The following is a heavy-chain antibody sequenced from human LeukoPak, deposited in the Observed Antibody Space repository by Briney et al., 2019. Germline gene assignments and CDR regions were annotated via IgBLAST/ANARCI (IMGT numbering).Heavy chain of an antibody. V-gene: IGHV4-34*01. J-gene: IGHJ6*03. D-gene: IGHD3-22*01. CDR1: GGSFSGYY. CDR2: INHSGST. CDR3: ARQLYYYDSSGYYVYYYYYMDV. Sequence: SETLSLTCAVYGGSFSGYYWSWIRQPPGKGLEWIGEINHSGSTNYNPSLKSRVTISVDTSKNQFSLKLSSVTAADTAVYYCARQLYYYDSSGYYVYYYYYMDVWGKGTTVTISS.